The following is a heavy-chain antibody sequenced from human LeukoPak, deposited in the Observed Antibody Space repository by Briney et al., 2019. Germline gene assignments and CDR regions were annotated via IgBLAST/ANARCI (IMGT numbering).Heavy chain of an antibody. V-gene: IGHV3-11*01. Sequence: GGSLRLSCAASGFTFSDYYMSWIRQAPGKGLEWVSYISSSGSTIYYADSVKGRFTISRDNAKNSLYLQMNSLRVEDTAVYYCARDSRVPIYYYCYGMDVWGQGTTVTVSS. J-gene: IGHJ6*02. CDR1: GFTFSDYY. CDR3: ARDSRVPIYYYCYGMDV. D-gene: IGHD6-13*01. CDR2: ISSSGSTI.